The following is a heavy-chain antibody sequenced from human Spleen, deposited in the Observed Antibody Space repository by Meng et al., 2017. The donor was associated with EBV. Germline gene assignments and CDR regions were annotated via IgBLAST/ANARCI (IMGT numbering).Heavy chain of an antibody. CDR1: GVSISSGGYS. D-gene: IGHD5-18*01. V-gene: IGHV4-30-2*01. CDR2: MHHSGST. CDR3: AGGPTAMVTYFDY. J-gene: IGHJ4*02. Sequence: QLQLQESGSGLVKPSQTLSITCAVSGVSISSGGYSWSWIRQPPGKGLEWIGYMHHSGSTYNNPSLKSRVTISVDRSKNQFSLKLSSVTAADTAVYYCAGGPTAMVTYFDYWGQGTLVTVSS.